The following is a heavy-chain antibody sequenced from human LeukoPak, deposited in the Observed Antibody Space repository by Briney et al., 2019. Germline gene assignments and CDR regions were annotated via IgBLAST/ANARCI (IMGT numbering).Heavy chain of an antibody. V-gene: IGHV3-23*01. J-gene: IGHJ4*02. CDR2: ISSRHLTT. CDR3: ARDYYDILTGYLTGNDY. D-gene: IGHD3-9*01. Sequence: GGSLRLSCAVSGFTFSSFAMTWVRQAPGKGLEWVSSISSRHLTTYYTDSVKGRFTISRDNSKNTLYLQMNSLRAEDTAVYYCARDYYDILTGYLTGNDYWGQGTLVTVSS. CDR1: GFTFSSFA.